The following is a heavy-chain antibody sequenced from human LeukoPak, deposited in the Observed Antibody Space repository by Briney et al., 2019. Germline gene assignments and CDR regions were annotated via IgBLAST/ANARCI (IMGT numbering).Heavy chain of an antibody. CDR2: ISYDGSNK. CDR3: ARVRYCSSTSCYIDY. J-gene: IGHJ4*02. D-gene: IGHD2-2*01. V-gene: IGHV3-30*04. CDR1: GFTFSSYA. Sequence: GGSLRLSCAASGFTFSSYAMHWVRQAPGKGLEWVAVISYDGSNKYYADSVKGRFTISRDNSKNTLYLQMNSLRAEDTAVYYCARVRYCSSTSCYIDYWGQGTLVTVSS.